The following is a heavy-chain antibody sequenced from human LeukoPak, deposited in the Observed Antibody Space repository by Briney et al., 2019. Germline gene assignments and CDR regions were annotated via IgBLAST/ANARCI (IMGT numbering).Heavy chain of an antibody. Sequence: GASVKVSCKASGYTFIGYYMHWVRQAPGQGLEWMGRINPSTGSTNSAQKFQDRVTMTRDRSISTAPMELSRLTSDDTAIYYCARGQPYGDYNYFDPWGQGTLVTVSS. D-gene: IGHD4-17*01. CDR2: INPSTGST. CDR3: ARGQPYGDYNYFDP. CDR1: GYTFIGYY. J-gene: IGHJ5*02. V-gene: IGHV1-2*06.